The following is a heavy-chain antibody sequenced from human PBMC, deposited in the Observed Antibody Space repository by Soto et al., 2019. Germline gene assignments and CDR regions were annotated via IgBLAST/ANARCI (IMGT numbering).Heavy chain of an antibody. CDR2: IIPIFGTA. CDR1: GGTFSSYA. V-gene: IGHV1-69*13. CDR3: ATFSSPSNWFDP. J-gene: IGHJ5*02. Sequence: ASVKVSCKASGGTFSSYAISWVRQAPGQGLEWMGGIIPIFGTANYAQKFQGRVTITADESTSTAYMELSSLRSEDTAVYYCATFSSPSNWFDPWGQGTLVTVSS.